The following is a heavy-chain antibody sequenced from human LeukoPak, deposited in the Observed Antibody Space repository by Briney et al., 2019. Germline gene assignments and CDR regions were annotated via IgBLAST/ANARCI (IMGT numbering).Heavy chain of an antibody. V-gene: IGHV3-74*01. CDR3: AKWSGSHGVDDY. CDR2: IRGDGRAT. Sequence: GGSMRLSCAASGFIFTDYWMHWVRQAPGKELVWVARIRGDGRATTYADSVKGRFTISRDNAMNTVFLQMSSLRAEDTAIYYCAKWSGSHGVDDYWGQGTLVTVSS. D-gene: IGHD1-26*01. CDR1: GFIFTDYW. J-gene: IGHJ4*02.